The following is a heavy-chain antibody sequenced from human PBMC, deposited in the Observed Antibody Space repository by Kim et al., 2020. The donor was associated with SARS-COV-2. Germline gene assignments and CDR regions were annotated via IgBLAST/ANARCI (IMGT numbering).Heavy chain of an antibody. CDR1: GGSISSGGYY. CDR3: AGGRRDAFDI. CDR2: IYYSGST. Sequence: SETLSLTCTVSGGSISSGGYYWSWIRQHPGKGLEWIGYIYYSGSTYYNPSLKSRVTISVDTSKNQFSLKLSSVTAADTAVYYCAGGRRDAFDIWGQGTMVTVSS. D-gene: IGHD3-16*01. J-gene: IGHJ3*02. V-gene: IGHV4-31*03.